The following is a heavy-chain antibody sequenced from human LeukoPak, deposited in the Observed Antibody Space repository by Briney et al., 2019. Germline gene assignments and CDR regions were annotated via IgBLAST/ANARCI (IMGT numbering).Heavy chain of an antibody. Sequence: PSETLSLTCTVSGDSISSYYWSWIRQPPGKGLEWIGYIYYSGSTNYNPSLKSRVTISVDTSKNQFSLKLSSVTAADTAVYYCAGRPRGYSGYDYNYWGQGTLVTVSS. D-gene: IGHD5-12*01. J-gene: IGHJ4*02. CDR2: IYYSGST. CDR1: GDSISSYY. V-gene: IGHV4-59*01. CDR3: AGRPRGYSGYDYNY.